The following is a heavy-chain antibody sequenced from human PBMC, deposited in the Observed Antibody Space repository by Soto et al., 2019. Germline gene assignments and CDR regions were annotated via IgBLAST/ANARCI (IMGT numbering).Heavy chain of an antibody. V-gene: IGHV1-18*01. CDR3: ARSGAKSLSDFDP. Sequence: ASANFSCEAHGYTFTSYGTSWVRHFPGRGLEWMGWISAYNGNTNYALKLQGRVTMTTDTSTSTAYMELRSLRSDDPPLYYCARSGAKSLSDFDPWGPGTLLTDSS. D-gene: IGHD3-10*01. J-gene: IGHJ4*01. CDR2: ISAYNGNT. CDR1: GYTFTSYG.